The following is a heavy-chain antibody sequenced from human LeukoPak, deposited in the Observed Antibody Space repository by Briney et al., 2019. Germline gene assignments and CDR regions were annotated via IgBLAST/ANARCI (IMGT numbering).Heavy chain of an antibody. V-gene: IGHV4-38-2*02. Sequence: SETLSLTCTVSGYSISSGYYWGWIRQPPGKGLEWIGSIYHSGSTYYNPSLKSRVTISVDTSKNQFSLKLSSVTAADTAVYYCARVRSYDFWSGYYEPFDYWGQGTLVTVSS. CDR2: IYHSGST. D-gene: IGHD3-3*01. CDR1: GYSISSGYY. J-gene: IGHJ4*02. CDR3: ARVRSYDFWSGYYEPFDY.